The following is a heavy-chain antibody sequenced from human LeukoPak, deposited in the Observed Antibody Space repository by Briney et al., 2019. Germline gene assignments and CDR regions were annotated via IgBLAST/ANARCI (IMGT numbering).Heavy chain of an antibody. Sequence: PGGSLRLSCAASGFTFSSYSMNWVRQAPGKGLEWVSYISSSGSTIYYADSVKGRFTISRDNAKNSLYLQMNSLRAEDTAVYYCARDLMRYFDSNDPWGQGTLVTVSS. CDR3: ARDLMRYFDSNDP. CDR1: GFTFSSYS. CDR2: ISSSGSTI. D-gene: IGHD3-9*01. J-gene: IGHJ5*02. V-gene: IGHV3-48*04.